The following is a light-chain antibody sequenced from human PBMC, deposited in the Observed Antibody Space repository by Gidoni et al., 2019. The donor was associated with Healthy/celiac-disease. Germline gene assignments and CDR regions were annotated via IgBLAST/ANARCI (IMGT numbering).Light chain of an antibody. J-gene: IGKJ2*01. CDR2: AAS. CDR3: QQSYSTLDT. V-gene: IGKV1-39*01. CDR1: QSISSY. Sequence: DIQMTQSPSSLSASVGDRVTITCRASQSISSYLNWYQQKPGKAPKLLIYAASSLQSGVPSRFSGSGSGTDFTLTISRLQPEDFATYYCQQSYSTLDTFGQGTKLEIK.